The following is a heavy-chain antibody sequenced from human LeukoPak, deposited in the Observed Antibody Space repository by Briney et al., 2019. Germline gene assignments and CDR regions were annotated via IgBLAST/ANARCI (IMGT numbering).Heavy chain of an antibody. V-gene: IGHV3-23*01. Sequence: PGGSLSLSCAASGFSLSRYAMSWVRQAPVKGLEWGSAISSTDPGTSPAVSVRGLFPISRDSSKNTLYLQINSLRAEYAAVYYCAKAPVTSFRGAYCYPFDYWGQGTLVTVSS. D-gene: IGHD3-3*01. J-gene: IGHJ4*02. CDR3: AKAPVTSFRGAYCYPFDY. CDR2: ISSTDPGT. CDR1: GFSLSRYA.